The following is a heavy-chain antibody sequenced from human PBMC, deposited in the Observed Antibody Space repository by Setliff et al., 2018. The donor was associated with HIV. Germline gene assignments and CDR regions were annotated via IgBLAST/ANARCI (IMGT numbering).Heavy chain of an antibody. CDR1: GGSISSGSYY. V-gene: IGHV4-61*09. CDR3: ARENGRTNYYYYYGMDV. CDR2: IYTSGST. Sequence: PSETLSLTCTVSGGSISSGSYYWSWIRQTAGKGLEWIGHIYTSGSTNYNPSLKSRVTISVDTSKNQFSLKLSSVTAADTAVYYCARENGRTNYYYYYGMDVWGQGTTVTVSS. J-gene: IGHJ6*02.